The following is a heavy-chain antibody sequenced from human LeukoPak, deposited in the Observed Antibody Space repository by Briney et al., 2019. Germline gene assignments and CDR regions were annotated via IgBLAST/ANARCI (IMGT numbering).Heavy chain of an antibody. CDR3: AREHSGYDFPGRDYYYMDV. CDR2: ISSSSSYI. CDR1: GYTFSSYS. V-gene: IGHV3-21*01. D-gene: IGHD5-12*01. Sequence: GGSLRLSCAASGYTFSSYSMNWVRQAPGKGLEWVSSISSSSSYIYYADSVKGRFTISRDNAKNSLYLQMNSLRAEDTAVYYCAREHSGYDFPGRDYYYMDVWGKGTTVTVSS. J-gene: IGHJ6*03.